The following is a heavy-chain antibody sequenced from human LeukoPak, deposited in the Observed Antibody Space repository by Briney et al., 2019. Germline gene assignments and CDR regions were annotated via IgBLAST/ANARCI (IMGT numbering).Heavy chain of an antibody. V-gene: IGHV4-61*02. CDR2: VYTSGST. CDR3: AREKIGYYDGSGRGWFDP. D-gene: IGHD3-22*01. Sequence: SETLSLTCTVSGGSISSDNYSWSWIRQPAGKGLEWIGRVYTSGSTNYNPSLKSRVTISVDTSKKQFSLKLSSVTAADTAVYYCAREKIGYYDGSGRGWFDPWGQGTLVTVSS. CDR1: GGSISSDNYS. J-gene: IGHJ5*02.